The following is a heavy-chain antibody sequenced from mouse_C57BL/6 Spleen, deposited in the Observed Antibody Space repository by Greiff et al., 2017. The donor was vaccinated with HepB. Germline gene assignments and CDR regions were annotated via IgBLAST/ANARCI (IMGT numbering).Heavy chain of an antibody. CDR3: ARGLRGFDY. CDR2: ISYDGSN. V-gene: IGHV3-6*01. CDR1: GYSITSGYY. J-gene: IGHJ2*01. Sequence: EVKLMESGPGLVKPSQSLSLTCSVTGYSITSGYYWNWIRQFPGNKLEWMGYISYDGSNNYNPSLKNRISITRDTSKNQFFLKLNSVTTEDTATYYCARGLRGFDYWGQSTTLTVSS. D-gene: IGHD1-1*01.